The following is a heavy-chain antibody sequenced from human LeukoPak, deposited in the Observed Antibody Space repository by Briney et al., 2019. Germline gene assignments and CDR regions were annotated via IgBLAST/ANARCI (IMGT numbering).Heavy chain of an antibody. J-gene: IGHJ4*02. CDR1: GVSISSASYY. CDR3: AREPRRYCSGGSCYSVDY. CDR2: IYISGST. V-gene: IGHV4-61*02. Sequence: TLSLTCTVSGVSISSASYYWSWIRQPAGKGLEWIGRIYISGSTNYKSSLKSRVTISVDTSKNQFSLKLSSVTAADTAVYYCAREPRRYCSGGSCYSVDYWGQGTLVTVSS. D-gene: IGHD2-15*01.